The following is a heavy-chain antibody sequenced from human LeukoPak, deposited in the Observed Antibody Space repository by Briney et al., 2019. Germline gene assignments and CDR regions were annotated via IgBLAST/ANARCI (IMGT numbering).Heavy chain of an antibody. CDR2: MNPNGGNT. CDR1: GYTFTSYD. V-gene: IGHV1-8*01. J-gene: IGHJ4*02. D-gene: IGHD3-22*01. CDR3: ARWAYNHDRSGYHTTYYFDY. Sequence: ASVKVSCKASGYTFTSYDINWVRQATGQGLEWMGWMNPNGGNTVYAQKFQGRVTMTRNTSISTAYMELSSQRSEDTAVYYCARWAYNHDRSGYHTTYYFDYWGQGTLVTVSS.